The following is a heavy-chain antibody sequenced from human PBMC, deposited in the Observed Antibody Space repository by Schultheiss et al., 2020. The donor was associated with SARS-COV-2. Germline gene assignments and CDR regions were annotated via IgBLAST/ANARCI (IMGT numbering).Heavy chain of an antibody. CDR2: INHSGST. D-gene: IGHD4-17*01. CDR1: GDSISSYY. Sequence: SETLSLTCTVSGDSISSYYWSWIRQPPGKGLEWIGEINHSGSTNYNPSLKSRVTISVDTSKIQFSLKLTSVTAADTAVYYCARDRTPTVTLPFDPWGQGTLVTVSS. CDR3: ARDRTPTVTLPFDP. V-gene: IGHV4-34*01. J-gene: IGHJ5*02.